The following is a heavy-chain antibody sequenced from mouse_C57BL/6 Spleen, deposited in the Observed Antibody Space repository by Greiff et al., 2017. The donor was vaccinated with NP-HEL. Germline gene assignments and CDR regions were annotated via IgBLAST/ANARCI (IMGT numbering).Heavy chain of an antibody. Sequence: QVQLQQPGAELVRPGSSVKLSCKASGYTFTNYGISWVKQRTGQGLEWIGEIYPRSGNTYYNEKFKGKATLTADKSSSTAYMELRSLTSEDSAVYFCAREAFSDGYYSMDYWGQGTSVTVSS. J-gene: IGHJ4*01. V-gene: IGHV1-81*01. CDR1: GYTFTNYG. D-gene: IGHD2-3*01. CDR3: AREAFSDGYYSMDY. CDR2: IYPRSGNT.